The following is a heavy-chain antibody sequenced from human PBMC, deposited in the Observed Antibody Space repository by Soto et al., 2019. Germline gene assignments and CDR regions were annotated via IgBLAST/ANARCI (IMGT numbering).Heavy chain of an antibody. CDR2: IYYSRSN. D-gene: IGHD3-9*01. J-gene: IGHJ5*02. CDR3: AREIVTYYDILSGYYQFDP. CDR1: GGSISSGGYY. V-gene: IGHV4-31*03. Sequence: KPSETLSPTCTAAGGSISSGGYYWVWLRQHPGKGVDWIRYIYYSRSNYYNAYLKRRVTISVDTSKNQFSLKLSSVTAADTAVYYCAREIVTYYDILSGYYQFDPWGQGTLVTVSS.